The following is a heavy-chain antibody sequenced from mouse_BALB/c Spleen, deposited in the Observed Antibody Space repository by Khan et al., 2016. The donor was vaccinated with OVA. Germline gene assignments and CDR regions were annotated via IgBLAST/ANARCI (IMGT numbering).Heavy chain of an antibody. V-gene: IGHV1-18*01. CDR2: INPKNGVT. CDR1: GYTFTEYT. J-gene: IGHJ4*01. D-gene: IGHD3-3*01. CDR3: ARDAGRY. Sequence: EVQLQQSGPELVKPGASVKISCKTSGYTFTEYTLHWVKQSHGKSLEWIGVINPKNGVTSYNQKFKGKATLTVDKSSSTAYMAVRSLTSEDSAVYYCARDAGRYWGQGTSVTVSS.